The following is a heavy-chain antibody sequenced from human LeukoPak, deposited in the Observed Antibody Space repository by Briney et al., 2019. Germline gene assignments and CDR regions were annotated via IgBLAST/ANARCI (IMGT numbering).Heavy chain of an antibody. CDR2: IYYTGIT. V-gene: IGHV4-38-2*02. Sequence: SSETLSLTCNVSSYSIRNGYYWGWVRQSPGKGLEWIGSIYYTGITYYNPSLKSRVTISIDTSKNQFSLKLTSVTATDTAAYYCARESALGVERVGGYFDYWGQGALVTVFS. J-gene: IGHJ4*02. CDR3: ARESALGVERVGGYFDY. CDR1: SYSIRNGYY. D-gene: IGHD1-26*01.